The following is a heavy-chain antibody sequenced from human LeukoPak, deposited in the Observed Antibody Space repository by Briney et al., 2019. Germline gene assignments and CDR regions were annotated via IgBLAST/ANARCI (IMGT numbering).Heavy chain of an antibody. CDR1: GYTFTSYY. CDR2: INPSGGST. J-gene: IGHJ4*02. D-gene: IGHD3-3*01. Sequence: ASVKVSCKASGYTFTSYYMHWVRQAPGQGLEWMGIINPSGGSTSYAQKFQGRVTMARDMSTSTVYMELSSPRSEDTAVYYCARAFVLRFLESYYFDYWGQGTLVTVSS. V-gene: IGHV1-46*01. CDR3: ARAFVLRFLESYYFDY.